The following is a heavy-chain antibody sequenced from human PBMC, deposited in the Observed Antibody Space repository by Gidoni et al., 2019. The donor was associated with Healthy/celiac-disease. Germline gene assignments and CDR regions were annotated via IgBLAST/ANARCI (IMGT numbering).Heavy chain of an antibody. Sequence: VQLVGSGGVLVQPGGSLRLSCAASGFPFSSYEMNWVRQAPGQVLEWVSYISSRSSTIYYDDSVKCRFTISRDNAKNSLYLQMNSLRAEDTAVYYCAREIVDTAMASYGMDVWGQGTTVTVSS. CDR1: GFPFSSYE. V-gene: IGHV3-48*03. CDR3: AREIVDTAMASYGMDV. J-gene: IGHJ6*02. D-gene: IGHD5-18*01. CDR2: ISSRSSTI.